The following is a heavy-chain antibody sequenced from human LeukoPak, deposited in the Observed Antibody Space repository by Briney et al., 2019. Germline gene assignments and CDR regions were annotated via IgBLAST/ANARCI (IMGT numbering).Heavy chain of an antibody. CDR3: ARHDNILTGYYIGYFDY. CDR1: GGSISSYY. CDR2: IYDSGST. D-gene: IGHD3-9*01. Sequence: SETLSLTCTVAGGSISSYYWSWIRQPPGKGLEWIGYIYDSGSTNYNPSLKSRVTISVDTSKNQFSLKLSSVTAADTAVYYCARHDNILTGYYIGYFDYWGQGTLVTVSS. J-gene: IGHJ4*02. V-gene: IGHV4-59*08.